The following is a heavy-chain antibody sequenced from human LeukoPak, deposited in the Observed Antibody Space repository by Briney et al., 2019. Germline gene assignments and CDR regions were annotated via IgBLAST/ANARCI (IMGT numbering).Heavy chain of an antibody. CDR1: GFTFSSYS. CDR3: AKAGYYYDSSGYFDY. V-gene: IGHV3-21*04. Sequence: GGSLRLSCAASGFTFSSYSMTWVRQAPGKGLEWVSSISSSSSYIYYADSVKGRFTISRDNAKNSLYLQMNSLRAEDTAVYYCAKAGYYYDSSGYFDYWGQGTLVTVSS. J-gene: IGHJ4*02. D-gene: IGHD3-22*01. CDR2: ISSSSSYI.